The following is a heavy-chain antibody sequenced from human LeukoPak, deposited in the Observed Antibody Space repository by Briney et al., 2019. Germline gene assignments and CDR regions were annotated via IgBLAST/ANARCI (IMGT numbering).Heavy chain of an antibody. CDR3: AREPSSVVAAYHYYYMDV. CDR1: GYTFTSYG. Sequence: GASVKVSCKASGYTFTSYGISWVRQAPGQGLEWMGWISAYNGNTNYAQKLQGRVTVTTDTSTSTAYMELRSLRSDDTAVYYCAREPSSVVAAYHYYYMDVWGKGTTVTVSS. CDR2: ISAYNGNT. D-gene: IGHD2-15*01. J-gene: IGHJ6*03. V-gene: IGHV1-18*01.